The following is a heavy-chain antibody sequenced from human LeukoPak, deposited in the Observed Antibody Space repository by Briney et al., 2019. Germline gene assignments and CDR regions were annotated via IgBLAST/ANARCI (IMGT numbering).Heavy chain of an antibody. CDR1: AFTFSDYS. J-gene: IGHJ5*02. D-gene: IGHD4-17*01. V-gene: IGHV3-48*02. CDR3: AREVGRGVLMTTVTTGWFDP. Sequence: PGGSLRLSCAASAFTFSDYSMNWVRQAPGKGLEWISYIDTSSSTMYYADSVMGRFTISRDNAKESLYLQMNSLRDEDTAVYYCAREVGRGVLMTTVTTGWFDPWGQGTLVTVSS. CDR2: IDTSSSTM.